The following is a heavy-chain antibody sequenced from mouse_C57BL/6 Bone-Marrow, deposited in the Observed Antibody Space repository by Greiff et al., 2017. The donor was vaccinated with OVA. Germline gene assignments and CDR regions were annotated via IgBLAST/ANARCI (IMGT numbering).Heavy chain of an antibody. Sequence: VQLQQSGAELARPGASVKMSCKASGYTFTSYTMHWVKQRPGQGLEWIGYINPSSGYTKYNQKFKDKATLTADKSSSTAYMQLGSLTSEDSAVYYCARNRAWFAYWGQGTLVTVSA. J-gene: IGHJ3*01. D-gene: IGHD3-1*01. CDR2: INPSSGYT. CDR1: GYTFTSYT. CDR3: ARNRAWFAY. V-gene: IGHV1-4*01.